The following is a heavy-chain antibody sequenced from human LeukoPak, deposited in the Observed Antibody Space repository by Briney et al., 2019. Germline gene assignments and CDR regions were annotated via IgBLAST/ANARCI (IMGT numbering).Heavy chain of an antibody. CDR3: ARWQEYGDSHFDN. Sequence: EASETLSLTCSVSPGSISISNYYWGWLRQPPGKGLQWIANIYYTGTTYYNPYLKSRVALSIDTSKNQFSLKLTSASAADTAVYYCARWQEYGDSHFDNWGQGTLVTVSS. D-gene: IGHD2-21*02. V-gene: IGHV4-39*01. CDR1: PGSISISNYY. J-gene: IGHJ4*02. CDR2: IYYTGTT.